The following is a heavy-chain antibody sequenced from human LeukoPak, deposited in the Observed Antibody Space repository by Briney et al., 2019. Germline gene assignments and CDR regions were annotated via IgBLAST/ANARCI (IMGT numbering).Heavy chain of an antibody. CDR1: GFTFSSYG. CDR2: ISGSGGST. V-gene: IGHV3-23*01. J-gene: IGHJ4*02. Sequence: PGGSLRLSCAASGFTFSSYGMHWVRQAPGKGLEWVSAISGSGGSTCYADSVKGRFTISRDNSKSTLYLQMNSLRAEDTAVYYCARHPDYYDSSGYWVYWGQGTLVTVSS. CDR3: ARHPDYYDSSGYWVY. D-gene: IGHD3-22*01.